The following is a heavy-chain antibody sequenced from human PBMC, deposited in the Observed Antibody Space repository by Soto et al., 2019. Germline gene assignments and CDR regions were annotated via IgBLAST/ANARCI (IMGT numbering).Heavy chain of an antibody. J-gene: IGHJ3*02. CDR3: TRHLRARGIVHDVFAI. Sequence: QVRLVESGGGLVKPGGSVRLSCAASGFSFSDYYMTWIRQAPGKGLEWVSRISNSGEDTNYADSVQGRFTISRDNGENSLYLQMTSLRAEDTAVYYCTRHLRARGIVHDVFAIWGQGTMVTVSS. CDR1: GFSFSDYY. CDR2: ISNSGEDT. V-gene: IGHV3-11*06. D-gene: IGHD2-8*01.